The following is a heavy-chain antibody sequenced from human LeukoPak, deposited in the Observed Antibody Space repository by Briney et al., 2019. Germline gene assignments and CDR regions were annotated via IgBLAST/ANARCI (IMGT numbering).Heavy chain of an antibody. V-gene: IGHV3-74*01. CDR3: ATGAGRSRLGYMDV. D-gene: IGHD3-10*01. J-gene: IGHJ6*03. CDR2: INGDGTIT. Sequence: GGSLRLSCAASGFTFSNYWMHWVRQVPGKGLVWVSRINGDGTITNYADSVKGRFTISRDNAKNTLYVQMNSLRAEDTAVYYCATGAGRSRLGYMDVWGKGTTVTVSS. CDR1: GFTFSNYW.